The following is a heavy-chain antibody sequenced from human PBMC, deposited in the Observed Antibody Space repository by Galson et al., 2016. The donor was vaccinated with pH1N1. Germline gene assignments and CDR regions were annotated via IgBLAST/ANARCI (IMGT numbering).Heavy chain of an antibody. Sequence: SLRLSCAASGFRFSSYGMHWVRQAPGKGLEWVAGISYDGSDKFYADSVKGRFTISRDNSKNTRYLLMDSLRYDDTAVYYCAKDQSVFDLPIDYWGQGTLVSVSS. CDR2: ISYDGSDK. D-gene: IGHD3-9*01. J-gene: IGHJ4*02. V-gene: IGHV3-30*18. CDR3: AKDQSVFDLPIDY. CDR1: GFRFSSYG.